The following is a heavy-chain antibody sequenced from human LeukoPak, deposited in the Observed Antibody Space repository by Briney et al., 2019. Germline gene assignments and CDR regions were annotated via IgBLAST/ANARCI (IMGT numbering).Heavy chain of an antibody. V-gene: IGHV3-53*01. CDR1: GFTVSSNY. CDR2: IYSGGSK. CDR3: ASLLGYSSGGSCYPYY. J-gene: IGHJ4*02. D-gene: IGHD2-15*01. Sequence: QPGKSLRLSCAASGFTVSSNYMSWVRQAPGKGLEWVSLIYSGGSKYYADSVKGRFTISRDNSKNTLYLQMNSLRAEDTAVYYCASLLGYSSGGSCYPYYWCQGTLVTVSS.